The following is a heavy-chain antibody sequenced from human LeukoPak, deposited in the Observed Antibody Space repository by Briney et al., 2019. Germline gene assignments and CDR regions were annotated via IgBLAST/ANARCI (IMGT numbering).Heavy chain of an antibody. CDR3: ARDPAYCGGDCYPTGYFDY. J-gene: IGHJ4*02. D-gene: IGHD2-21*02. Sequence: GGSLRLSCAASGFTFSSYEMNWVRQAPGKGLEWVAVIWYDGSNKYYADSVKGRFTISRDNSKNTLYLQMNSLRAEDTAVYYCARDPAYCGGDCYPTGYFDYWGQETLVTVSS. V-gene: IGHV3-33*08. CDR2: IWYDGSNK. CDR1: GFTFSSYE.